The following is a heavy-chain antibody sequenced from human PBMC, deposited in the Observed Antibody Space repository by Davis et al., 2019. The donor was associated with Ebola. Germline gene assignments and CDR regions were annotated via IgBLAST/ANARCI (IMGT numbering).Heavy chain of an antibody. CDR3: ARESMLLDL. J-gene: IGHJ2*01. Sequence: GESLKISCAASGFTFSSYWMSWVRQAPGKGLEWVANIKQDGSEKYYVDSVKGRFTISRDNSKNTLYLQMNSLRAEDTAVYYCARESMLLDLWGRGTLVTVSS. CDR2: IKQDGSEK. D-gene: IGHD2-15*01. CDR1: GFTFSSYW. V-gene: IGHV3-7*01.